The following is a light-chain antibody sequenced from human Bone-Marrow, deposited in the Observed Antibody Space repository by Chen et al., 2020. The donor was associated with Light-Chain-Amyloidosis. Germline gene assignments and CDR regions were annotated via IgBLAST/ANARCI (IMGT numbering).Light chain of an antibody. CDR3: QSADSSGTYEGI. CDR2: RDT. J-gene: IGLJ2*01. CDR1: DLPTKY. V-gene: IGLV3-25*03. Sequence: SYELTQPPSVSVSPGQTARITCSGDDLPTKYAYWYQQKPGQAPVLVIHRDTERPSGISGRFSGSSSGTTAKLTISGVEAEDEADYHCQSADSSGTYEGIFGGGTKLTVL.